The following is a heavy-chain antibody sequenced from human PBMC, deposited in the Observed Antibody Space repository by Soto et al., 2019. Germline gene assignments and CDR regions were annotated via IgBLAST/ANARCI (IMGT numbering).Heavy chain of an antibody. J-gene: IGHJ4*02. Sequence: EVQLVESGGGLVQPGRSLRLSCAASGFTFDDYAMHWVRQAPGKGLEWVSGISWNSGSIGYADSVKGRFNISRDNAKTSLYLQMNSLRAEDTALYYCAKAASHSIAARPGYFDYWGQGTLVTVSS. D-gene: IGHD6-6*01. V-gene: IGHV3-9*01. CDR2: ISWNSGSI. CDR3: AKAASHSIAARPGYFDY. CDR1: GFTFDDYA.